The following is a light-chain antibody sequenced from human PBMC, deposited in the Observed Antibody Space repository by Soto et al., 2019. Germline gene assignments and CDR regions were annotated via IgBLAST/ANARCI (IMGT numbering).Light chain of an antibody. CDR3: QQYGSSWT. V-gene: IGKV3-20*01. CDR1: QSVSSSN. CDR2: GAS. J-gene: IGKJ1*01. Sequence: EIVLTQSPGTLSLSPGERATLSCRASQSVSSSNLAWYQQKPGQAPRLLIYGASSRATGIPDRFSGSGSGTDFTLTIGGLEPEDFAMYYCQQYGSSWTFGQGTKVEIK.